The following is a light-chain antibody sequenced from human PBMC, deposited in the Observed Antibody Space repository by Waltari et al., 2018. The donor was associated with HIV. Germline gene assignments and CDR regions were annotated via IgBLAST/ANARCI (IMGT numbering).Light chain of an antibody. CDR2: GAS. CDR3: QQYGSSPQT. J-gene: IGKJ1*01. Sequence: EIVLTQSPGTLSLSPGERATLSCRASQSVSSTYLAWYQHKHGQAPRLLIYGASSRATGIPDRFSGSGSGTDFTLTITRLEPEDFAIYYCQQYGSSPQTFGQGTKVEI. CDR1: QSVSSTY. V-gene: IGKV3-20*01.